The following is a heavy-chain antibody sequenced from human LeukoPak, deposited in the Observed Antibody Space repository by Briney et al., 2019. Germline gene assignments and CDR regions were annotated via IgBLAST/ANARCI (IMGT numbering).Heavy chain of an antibody. D-gene: IGHD4-17*01. J-gene: IGHJ4*02. CDR2: IYYSGST. V-gene: IGHV4-59*01. Sequence: SETLSLTCTVSGGSISSSYWSWIRQPPGKGLEWTGYIYYSGSTNYNPSLKSRVTISVDTSKNQFSLKLSSVTAADTAIYYCARGIESYGDYGYWGQGTLVTVSS. CDR3: ARGIESYGDYGY. CDR1: GGSISSSY.